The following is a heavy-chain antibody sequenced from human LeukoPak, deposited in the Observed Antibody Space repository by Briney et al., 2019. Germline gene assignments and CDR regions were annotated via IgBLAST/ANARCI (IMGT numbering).Heavy chain of an antibody. CDR3: ARANYHGMDV. J-gene: IGHJ6*02. D-gene: IGHD3-10*01. CDR1: GFTVSSNY. CDR2: IYSGGST. Sequence: PGGSLRLSCAASGFTVSSNYMSWVRQAPGKGLEWVSVIYSGGSTYYADSVKGRFTISRDNAKNTLYLQMNSLRADDTAVYYCARANYHGMDVWGQGTTVSVSS. V-gene: IGHV3-66*01.